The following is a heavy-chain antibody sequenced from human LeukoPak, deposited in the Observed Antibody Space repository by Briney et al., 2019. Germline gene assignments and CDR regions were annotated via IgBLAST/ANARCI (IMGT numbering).Heavy chain of an antibody. CDR2: ISWNSGSI. J-gene: IGHJ4*02. Sequence: GGSLRLSCAASGFTFSSYAMSWVRQAPGKGLEWVSGISWNSGSIGYADSVKGRFTISRDNAKNSLYLQMNSLRAEDTALYYCAKASVEMATITDFDYWGQGTLVTVSS. CDR3: AKASVEMATITDFDY. CDR1: GFTFSSYA. V-gene: IGHV3-9*01. D-gene: IGHD5-24*01.